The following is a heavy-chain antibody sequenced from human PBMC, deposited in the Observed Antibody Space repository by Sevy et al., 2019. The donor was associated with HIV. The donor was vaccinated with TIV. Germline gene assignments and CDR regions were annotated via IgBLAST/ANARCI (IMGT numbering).Heavy chain of an antibody. CDR3: ARGGYYYDSSPTLDY. CDR2: ISYDGSNK. Sequence: GGSLRLSCAASVFTFSSYAMHWVRQAPGKGLEWVAVISYDGSNKYYADSVKGRFTISRDNSKNTLYLQMNSLRAEDTAVYYCARGGYYYDSSPTLDYWGQGTLVTVSS. J-gene: IGHJ4*02. D-gene: IGHD3-22*01. CDR1: VFTFSSYA. V-gene: IGHV3-30-3*01.